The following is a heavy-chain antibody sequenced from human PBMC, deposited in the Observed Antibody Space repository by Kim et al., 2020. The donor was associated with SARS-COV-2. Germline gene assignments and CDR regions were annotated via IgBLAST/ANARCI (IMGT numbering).Heavy chain of an antibody. Sequence: GESLKISCKGSGYSFNTYWISWVRQMPGKGLEWMGRIDPSDSYTNYSPSFQGHVTISGDKSISTAYLQWSSLKASDTAMYYCARQGRIGSGSPDFWGQGTLVTVSS. D-gene: IGHD6-19*01. CDR1: GYSFNTYW. J-gene: IGHJ4*02. CDR3: ARQGRIGSGSPDF. CDR2: IDPSDSYT. V-gene: IGHV5-10-1*01.